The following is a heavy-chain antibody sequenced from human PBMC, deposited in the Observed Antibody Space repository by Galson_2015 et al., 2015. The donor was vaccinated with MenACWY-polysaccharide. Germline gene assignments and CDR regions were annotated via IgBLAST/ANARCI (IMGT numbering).Heavy chain of an antibody. J-gene: IGHJ4*02. CDR3: AKRSESYSGYFDC. Sequence: SLRLSCAASGFTFSIYAMSWVRQAPGKGLEWVSAISGSGDSTYYADSVKGRFTISRDSSKNTLYLQMNSLRAEDTAIYYCAKRSESYSGYFDCWGQGTLVTVSS. D-gene: IGHD1-26*01. CDR1: GFTFSIYA. V-gene: IGHV3-23*01. CDR2: ISGSGDST.